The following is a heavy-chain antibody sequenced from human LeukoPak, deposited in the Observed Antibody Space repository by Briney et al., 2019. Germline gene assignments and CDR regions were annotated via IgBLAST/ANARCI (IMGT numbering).Heavy chain of an antibody. CDR3: TAGVGSSDHDY. D-gene: IGHD1-26*01. CDR2: VKSKTSGGTV. Sequence: GGSLRLSCGASGFTFTNAWMSWVRQAPGKGREWVGRVKSKTSGGTVDYAAPVKVSFTISRDDSKNTLWLQMNSLKTEDPAVYYCTAGVGSSDHDYWGQGTLVTVSS. V-gene: IGHV3-15*01. J-gene: IGHJ4*02. CDR1: GFTFTNAW.